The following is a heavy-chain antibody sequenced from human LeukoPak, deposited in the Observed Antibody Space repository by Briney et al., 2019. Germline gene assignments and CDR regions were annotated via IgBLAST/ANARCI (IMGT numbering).Heavy chain of an antibody. CDR2: IYYSGST. CDR3: ARQYSRPRGGYYYYMDA. D-gene: IGHD6-13*01. CDR1: GGSIIGSTYY. V-gene: IGHV4-39*01. Sequence: PSETLSLTCAVSGGSIIGSTYYWGWIRQPPGKGLEWIGTIYYSGSTYYSPSLKSRVTISVDTSRNEFSLRLTSVTAADTAVYYCARQYSRPRGGYYYYMDAWGKGTTVTVSS. J-gene: IGHJ6*03.